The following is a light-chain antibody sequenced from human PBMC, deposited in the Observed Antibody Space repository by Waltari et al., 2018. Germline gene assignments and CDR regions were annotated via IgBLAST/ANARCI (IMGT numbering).Light chain of an antibody. Sequence: QSALTQPPSASGSPGQSVTISCTGTSSDVGAYNYASWYQQHPGNAPKRMISEVSKRPSGVPDRFSGSKSGNTASLTVSGLQSEDEADYYCSSYGGSNTVVFGGGTKLTVL. CDR2: EVS. CDR3: SSYGGSNTVV. J-gene: IGLJ2*01. CDR1: SSDVGAYNY. V-gene: IGLV2-8*01.